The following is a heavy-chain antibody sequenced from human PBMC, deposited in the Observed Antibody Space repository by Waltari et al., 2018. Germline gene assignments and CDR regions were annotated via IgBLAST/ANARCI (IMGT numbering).Heavy chain of an antibody. D-gene: IGHD3-10*01. V-gene: IGHV4-34*01. J-gene: IGHJ4*02. CDR1: GGSFSGYY. CDR3: ARGRWRSLYGHGSWSYFDY. CDR2: INHSGRT. Sequence: QVQLQQWGAGLLKPSETLSLTCAVYGGSFSGYYWSWIRQPPGKGLEWIGEINHSGRTNYNPSLKGLVTISVDTSKNQFSLKLGSVTAADTAVYYWARGRWRSLYGHGSWSYFDYWGQGTLVTVSS.